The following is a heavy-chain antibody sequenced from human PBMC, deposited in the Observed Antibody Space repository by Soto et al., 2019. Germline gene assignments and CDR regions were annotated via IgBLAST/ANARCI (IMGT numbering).Heavy chain of an antibody. CDR1: GGSVSSGSYY. J-gene: IGHJ5*02. V-gene: IGHV4-61*01. CDR2: IYYSGST. D-gene: IGHD1-26*01. Sequence: PSETLSLTCTVSGGSVSSGSYYWSWIRQPPGKGLEWIGYIYYSGSTNYNPSLKSRVTISVDTSKNQFSLKLSSVTAADTAVYYCARNSGSYYNWFDPWGQGTLVT. CDR3: ARNSGSYYNWFDP.